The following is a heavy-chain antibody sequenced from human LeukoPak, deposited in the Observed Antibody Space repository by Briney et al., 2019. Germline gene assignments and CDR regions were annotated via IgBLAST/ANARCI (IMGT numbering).Heavy chain of an antibody. CDR2: INPSGGST. J-gene: IGHJ3*02. Sequence: ASVKVSCKASGYTFTSYYMHWVRQAPGQGLEWMGIINPSGGSTSYAQKFQGRVTMTRDTSASTAYMELSSLRSEDMAVYYCARAKDYRFLEWLSAPFSAFDIWGQGTMVTVSS. CDR3: ARAKDYRFLEWLSAPFSAFDI. D-gene: IGHD3-3*01. CDR1: GYTFTSYY. V-gene: IGHV1-46*01.